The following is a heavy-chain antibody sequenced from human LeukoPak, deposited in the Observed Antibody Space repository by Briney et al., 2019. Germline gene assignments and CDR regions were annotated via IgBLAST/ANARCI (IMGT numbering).Heavy chain of an antibody. Sequence: ASVKVSCKASGYTFTSYDINWVRQATGQGLEWMGWMNPNSGNTGYAQKFQGRVTMTWNTSISTAYMELSSLRSEDTAVYYCARRSSSWYYYYGMDVWGQGTTVTVSS. V-gene: IGHV1-8*01. CDR3: ARRSSSWYYYYGMDV. CDR1: GYTFTSYD. D-gene: IGHD6-13*01. CDR2: MNPNSGNT. J-gene: IGHJ6*02.